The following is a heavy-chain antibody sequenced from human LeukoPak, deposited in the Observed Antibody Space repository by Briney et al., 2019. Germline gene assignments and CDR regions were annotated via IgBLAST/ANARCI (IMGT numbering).Heavy chain of an antibody. CDR1: GGSFSGYY. D-gene: IGHD2-15*01. CDR2: INHSGST. V-gene: IGHV4-34*01. J-gene: IGHJ6*03. CDR3: ARGTVVAGTFFSHYYMNV. Sequence: SETLSLTCAVYGGSFSGYYWSWIRQPPGKGLEWIGEINHSGSTNYNPSLKSRVTISVDTSKNQFSLKLSSVTAADTAIYYCARGTVVAGTFFSHYYMNVWGKGTTVTVSS.